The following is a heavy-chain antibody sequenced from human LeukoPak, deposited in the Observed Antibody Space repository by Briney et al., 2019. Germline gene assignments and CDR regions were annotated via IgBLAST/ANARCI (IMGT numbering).Heavy chain of an antibody. J-gene: IGHJ4*02. CDR2: ISSSSSFM. D-gene: IGHD3-22*01. V-gene: IGHV3-21*01. CDR3: ARGRPYYYDSSGYNDY. Sequence: PGGSLRLSCAASGFNLSPYRMYWVRQAPGKGLEWVASISSSSSFMYYADSVKGRFTISRDNAKNSLYLQMNSLRAEDTAVYYCARGRPYYYDSSGYNDYWGQGTLVTVSS. CDR1: GFNLSPYR.